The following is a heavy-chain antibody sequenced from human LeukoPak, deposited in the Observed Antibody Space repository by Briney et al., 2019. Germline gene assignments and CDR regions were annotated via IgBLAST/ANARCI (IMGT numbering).Heavy chain of an antibody. D-gene: IGHD6-13*01. CDR1: GGSISSGGYY. CDR3: ARDGGGSSSNPPLRY. V-gene: IGHV4-30-2*01. Sequence: SETLSLTCTVSGGSISSGGYYWSWIRQPPGKGLEWIGYIYHSGSTYYNPSLKSRVTISVDRSKNQFSLKLSSVTAADTAVYYCARDGGGSSSNPPLRYWGQGTLVTVSS. CDR2: IYHSGST. J-gene: IGHJ4*02.